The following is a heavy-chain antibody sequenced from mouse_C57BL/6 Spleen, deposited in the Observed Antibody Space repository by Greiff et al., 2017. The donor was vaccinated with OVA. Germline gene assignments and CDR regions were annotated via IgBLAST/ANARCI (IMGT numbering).Heavy chain of an antibody. Sequence: QVQLQQPGAELVKPGASVKLSCKASGYTFTSYWMQWVKQRPGQGLEWIGEIDPSDSYTNYNQKFKGKATLTVDTSSSTAYMQLSSLTSEDSAVYYWARGMYGKGSLGAYWGQGTLVTVSA. CDR3: ARGMYGKGSLGAY. CDR1: GYTFTSYW. D-gene: IGHD2-10*02. V-gene: IGHV1-50*01. CDR2: IDPSDSYT. J-gene: IGHJ3*01.